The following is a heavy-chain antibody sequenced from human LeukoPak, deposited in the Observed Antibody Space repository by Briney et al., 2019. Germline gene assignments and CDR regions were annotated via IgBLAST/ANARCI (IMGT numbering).Heavy chain of an antibody. D-gene: IGHD3-10*01. Sequence: ASVKVSCKASGYTFTGYYMHWVRQAPGQGLEWMGWINPNSGGTDYAQKFQGWVTMTRDTSISTAYMELSRLRSDDTAVYYCAREAYGSGNHFDYWGQGTLVTVSS. V-gene: IGHV1-2*04. CDR1: GYTFTGYY. J-gene: IGHJ4*02. CDR3: AREAYGSGNHFDY. CDR2: INPNSGGT.